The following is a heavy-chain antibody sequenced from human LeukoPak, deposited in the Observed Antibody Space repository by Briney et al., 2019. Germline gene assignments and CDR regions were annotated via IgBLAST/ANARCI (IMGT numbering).Heavy chain of an antibody. Sequence: GASVKVSCKASGYTFTSYGISWVRQAPGQGLEWMGWISAYNGNTKFTQKLQGRVTMTTDTSTNTAYMDLRSLRSDDTAVYYCARVSSPLITRESGGIFDIWGQGTMVTVSS. CDR3: ARVSSPLITRESGGIFDI. D-gene: IGHD3-22*01. J-gene: IGHJ3*02. CDR2: ISAYNGNT. CDR1: GYTFTSYG. V-gene: IGHV1-18*01.